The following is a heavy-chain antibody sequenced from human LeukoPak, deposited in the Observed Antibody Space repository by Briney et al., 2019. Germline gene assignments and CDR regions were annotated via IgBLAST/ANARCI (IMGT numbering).Heavy chain of an antibody. Sequence: SETLSLTCTVSGGSISSYYWSWIRQPAGKGLEWIGRIYTSGSTNYNPSLKSRVTMSVDTSKNQFSLKLSSVTAADTAVYYCARVSYYDSSGYHDYWGQGTLVTVSS. CDR3: ARVSYYDSSGYHDY. J-gene: IGHJ4*02. D-gene: IGHD3-22*01. CDR1: GGSISSYY. CDR2: IYTSGST. V-gene: IGHV4-4*07.